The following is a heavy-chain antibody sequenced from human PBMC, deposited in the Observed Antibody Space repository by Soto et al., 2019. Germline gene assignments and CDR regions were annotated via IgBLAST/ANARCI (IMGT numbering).Heavy chain of an antibody. V-gene: IGHV3-30-3*01. CDR1: GFTLSGYS. CDR3: VRETMVVVSAAVNFYYGMDV. CDR2: TSHDGSNN. D-gene: IGHD2-21*01. Sequence: QVQLVESGGDVVQPGRSLRLSCAASGFTLSGYSMHWVRQAPGKGLEWVAVTSHDGSNNYYADSVKGRFTISRDNSKNTLYLQMDGLRPEDTAVYFCVRETMVVVSAAVNFYYGMDVWGQGTTVTVSS. J-gene: IGHJ6*02.